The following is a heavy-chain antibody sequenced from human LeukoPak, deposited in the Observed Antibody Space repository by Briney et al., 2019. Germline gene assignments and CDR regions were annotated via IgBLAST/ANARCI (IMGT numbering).Heavy chain of an antibody. J-gene: IGHJ4*02. CDR2: INHSGST. D-gene: IGHD6-19*01. Sequence: SETLSLTCAVYGGSFSGYYWSWIRQPPGKGLEWIGEINHSGSTNYNPSLKSRVTISVDTSKNQFSLKLSSVTAADTAVYYCARASGYSSGWTGGYWGQGTLVTVSS. CDR3: ARASGYSSGWTGGY. CDR1: GGSFSGYY. V-gene: IGHV4-34*01.